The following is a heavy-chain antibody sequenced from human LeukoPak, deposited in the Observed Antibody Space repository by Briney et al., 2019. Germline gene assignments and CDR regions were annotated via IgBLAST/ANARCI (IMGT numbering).Heavy chain of an antibody. Sequence: PSETLSLTCAVFGGSFSGYYWSWIRQPPGKGLEWIGEINHSGSTNYNPSLKSRVTISVDTSKNQFSLKLSSVTAADTAVYYCARHVGVTRGRFDYWGQGTLVTVSS. D-gene: IGHD1-26*01. CDR1: GGSFSGYY. CDR2: INHSGST. J-gene: IGHJ4*02. V-gene: IGHV4-34*01. CDR3: ARHVGVTRGRFDY.